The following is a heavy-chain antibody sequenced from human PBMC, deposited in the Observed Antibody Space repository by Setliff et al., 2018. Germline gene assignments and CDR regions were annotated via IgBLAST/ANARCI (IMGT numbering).Heavy chain of an antibody. CDR3: AKSPHDFWSGRAIFDQ. CDR2: VIPLLETT. CDR1: AYTFSGYY. J-gene: IGHJ4*02. V-gene: IGHV1-69*13. D-gene: IGHD3-3*01. Sequence: VKVSCKASAYTFSGYYMHWVRQAPGQGLEWMGGVIPLLETTKYAQKFQGRVTITADKSTSTGYMELSSLRSEDTAIYYCAKSPHDFWSGRAIFDQWGQGIMVTVSS.